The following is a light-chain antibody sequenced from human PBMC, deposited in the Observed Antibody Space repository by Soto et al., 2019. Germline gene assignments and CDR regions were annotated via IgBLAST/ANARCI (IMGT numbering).Light chain of an antibody. CDR3: QQYGSSLLFT. Sequence: EIVLTQSPGTLSLSPGERATLSCRASQSVSSSYLAWYQQKPGQAPRLLIYGASSRATGIPDRFSGSWSGTYFTITISSLEPEDFAVYYCQQYGSSLLFTFGPGTKVDIK. V-gene: IGKV3-20*01. CDR2: GAS. J-gene: IGKJ3*01. CDR1: QSVSSSY.